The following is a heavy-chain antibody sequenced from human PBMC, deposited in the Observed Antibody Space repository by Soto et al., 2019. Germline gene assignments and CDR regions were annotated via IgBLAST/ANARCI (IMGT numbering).Heavy chain of an antibody. CDR2: ISGSGHSS. CDR3: AKLYHYYDSSGYYSDALDI. Sequence: GGSLRLSCEASGFTFRSYAMIWVRQAPGKGLDWVSTISGSGHSSYDADSVKGRFTTSRDNSKNTLYLRLDSLRAEDTAVYYCAKLYHYYDSSGYYSDALDIWGQGTLVTVSS. D-gene: IGHD3-22*01. CDR1: GFTFRSYA. J-gene: IGHJ3*02. V-gene: IGHV3-23*01.